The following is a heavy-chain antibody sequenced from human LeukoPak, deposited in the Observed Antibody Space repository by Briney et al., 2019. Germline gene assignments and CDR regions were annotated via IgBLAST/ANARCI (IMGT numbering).Heavy chain of an antibody. J-gene: IGHJ6*02. Sequence: QPGGSLRLSCAASGFIFSSYAMSWVRQAPGKGLEWVSAISDSGGNTYYADSVKGRFTISRDNSKNTLYLQMNSLRAEDTAVYYCARDWWATVTPWYYYYGMDVWGQGTTVTVSS. V-gene: IGHV3-23*01. CDR2: ISDSGGNT. CDR3: ARDWWATVTPWYYYYGMDV. CDR1: GFIFSSYA. D-gene: IGHD4-11*01.